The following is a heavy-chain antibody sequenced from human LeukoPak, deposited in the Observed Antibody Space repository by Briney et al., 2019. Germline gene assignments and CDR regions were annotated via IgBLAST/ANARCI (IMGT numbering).Heavy chain of an antibody. CDR3: AKAEPSDGVPPGDY. J-gene: IGHJ4*02. CDR2: ISGSGGST. V-gene: IGHV3-23*01. D-gene: IGHD1-14*01. Sequence: PGQSLRLSCAASGFTFSSYAMSWVRQAPGKGLEWVSAISGSGGSTYYADSVKGRFTISRDNSKNTLYLQMNSLRAEDTAVYYCAKAEPSDGVPPGDYWGQGTLVTVSS. CDR1: GFTFSSYA.